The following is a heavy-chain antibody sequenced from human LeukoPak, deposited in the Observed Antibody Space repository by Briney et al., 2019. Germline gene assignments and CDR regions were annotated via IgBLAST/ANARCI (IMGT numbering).Heavy chain of an antibody. J-gene: IGHJ4*02. CDR2: IIPIFGTA. D-gene: IGHD4-17*01. Sequence: ASVKVSCKASGGTFSSYAISWVRQAPGQGLEWMGGIIPIFGTANYAQKFQGRVTITTDESTSTAYMELSSLRSEDTAVYYCARVHGATRDYGDLDYWGQGTLVTVSS. V-gene: IGHV1-69*05. CDR1: GGTFSSYA. CDR3: ARVHGATRDYGDLDY.